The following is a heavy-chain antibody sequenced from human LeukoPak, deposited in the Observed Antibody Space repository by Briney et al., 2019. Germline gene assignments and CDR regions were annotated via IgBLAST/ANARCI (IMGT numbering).Heavy chain of an antibody. J-gene: IGHJ4*02. D-gene: IGHD4-23*01. CDR2: ISAYNGNT. CDR1: GYTFTSYG. CDR3: ARALQYGGNFGY. V-gene: IGHV1-18*01. Sequence: ASVTVSCKASGYTFTSYGISWVRQAPGQGLEWMGWISAYNGNTNYAQKLQGRVTITRNTSISTAYMELSSLRSEDTAVYYCARALQYGGNFGYWGQGTLVTVSS.